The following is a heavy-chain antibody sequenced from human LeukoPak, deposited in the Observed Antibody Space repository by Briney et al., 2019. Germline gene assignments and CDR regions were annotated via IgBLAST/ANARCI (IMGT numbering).Heavy chain of an antibody. J-gene: IGHJ4*02. CDR2: ISSSGRYI. D-gene: IGHD5-24*01. CDR3: ARDRDGYNSFYNY. V-gene: IGHV3-21*01. CDR1: GFTFSSYS. Sequence: GGSLRLSCAASGFTFSSYSLNWVRQAPGKGLEWVSSISSSGRYIYYADSAKGRFAISRDNAESSLYLQMDSLRAEDTAVYYCARDRDGYNSFYNYWGQGTLVTVSS.